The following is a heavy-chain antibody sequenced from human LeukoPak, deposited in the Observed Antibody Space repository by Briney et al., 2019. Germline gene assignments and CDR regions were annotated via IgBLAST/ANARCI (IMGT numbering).Heavy chain of an antibody. V-gene: IGHV4-39*01. J-gene: IGHJ5*02. Sequence: KTSETLSLTCTVSGGSITSSGYYWGWIRQPPGKGLEWIGSIYYNGDTYYNPSLKSRVTISVDTSKNQFSLNLSSVTAADTAVYYCARRIFAVLFSNWFDPWGQGILVTVSS. CDR2: IYYNGDT. D-gene: IGHD3-3*01. CDR3: ARRIFAVLFSNWFDP. CDR1: GGSITSSGYY.